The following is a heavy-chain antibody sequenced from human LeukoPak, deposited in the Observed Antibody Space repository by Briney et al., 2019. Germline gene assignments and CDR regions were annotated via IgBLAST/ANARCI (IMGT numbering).Heavy chain of an antibody. CDR3: AKERDYYVARSCDY. CDR2: ISYEGKNA. V-gene: IGHV3-30*04. D-gene: IGHD3-10*01. Sequence: PERSLRLSCAASKFTFSSYAMHWVRQAPGKGLEWVAVISYEGKNAYYADSVKGRFTISRDNSQNTLYLQMSSLRAEDTALYYCAKERDYYVARSCDYWGQGTQVTVSS. J-gene: IGHJ4*02. CDR1: KFTFSSYA.